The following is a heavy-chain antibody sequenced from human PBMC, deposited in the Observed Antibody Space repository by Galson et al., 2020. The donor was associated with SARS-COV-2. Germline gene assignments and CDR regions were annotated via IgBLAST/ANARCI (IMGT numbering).Heavy chain of an antibody. D-gene: IGHD5-12*01. CDR2: IYSGGST. Sequence: GGSLRLSCAASGFTVSSNYMSWVRQAPGKGLEWVSVIYSGGSTYYADSVKGRFTISRDNSKNTLYLQMNSLRAEDTAVYYCARGGVATIFDYFYYWGQGTLVTVAS. V-gene: IGHV3-53*01. J-gene: IGHJ4*02. CDR3: ARGGVATIFDYFYY. CDR1: GFTVSSNY.